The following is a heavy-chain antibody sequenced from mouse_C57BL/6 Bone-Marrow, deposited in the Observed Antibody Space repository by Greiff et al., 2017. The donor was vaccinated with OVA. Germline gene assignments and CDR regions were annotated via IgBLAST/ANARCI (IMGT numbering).Heavy chain of an antibody. CDR3: TRGLLLADYAMDY. CDR1: GYTFTDYE. CDR2: IDPETGGT. V-gene: IGHV1-15*01. J-gene: IGHJ4*01. D-gene: IGHD2-1*01. Sequence: QVHVKQSGAELVRPGASVTLSCKASGYTFTDYEMHWVKQTPVHGLEWIGAIDPETGGTAYNQKFKGKAILTADKSSSTAYMELRSLTSEDSAVYYCTRGLLLADYAMDYWGQGTSVTVSS.